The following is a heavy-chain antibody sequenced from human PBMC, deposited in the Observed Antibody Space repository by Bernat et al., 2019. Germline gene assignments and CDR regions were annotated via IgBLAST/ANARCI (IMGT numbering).Heavy chain of an antibody. CDR1: GFTFSSYG. CDR3: AREITMAARPADY. V-gene: IGHV3-30*19. Sequence: QVQLVESGGGVVQPGRSLRLSCAASGFTFSSYGMHWFRQAPGKGLEWVAVIWYDGSNKYYADSVKGRFTISRDNSKNTLYLQMNSLRAEDTAVYYCAREITMAARPADYWGQGTLVTVSS. D-gene: IGHD6-6*01. CDR2: IWYDGSNK. J-gene: IGHJ4*02.